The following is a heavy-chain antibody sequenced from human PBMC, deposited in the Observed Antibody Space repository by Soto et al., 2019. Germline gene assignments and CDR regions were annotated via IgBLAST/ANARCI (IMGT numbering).Heavy chain of an antibody. CDR3: ARDLGYCSSTSCEASSGWFDP. D-gene: IGHD2-2*01. CDR2: INPSGGST. Sequence: QVQLVQSGAEVKKPGASVKVSCKASGYTFTSYYMHWVRQAPGQGLEWMGIINPSGGSTSYAQKFQGRVTMTRDTSTSTVYMELSSLRSDDTAVYYCARDLGYCSSTSCEASSGWFDPWGQGTLVTVSS. CDR1: GYTFTSYY. V-gene: IGHV1-46*01. J-gene: IGHJ5*02.